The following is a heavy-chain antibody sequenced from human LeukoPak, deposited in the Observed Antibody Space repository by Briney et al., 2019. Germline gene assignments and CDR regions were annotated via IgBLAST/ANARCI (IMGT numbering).Heavy chain of an antibody. V-gene: IGHV1-18*01. CDR3: ARDGLEYYYDSSGYYFSDY. J-gene: IGHJ4*02. D-gene: IGHD3-22*01. CDR2: ISAYNGNT. Sequence: ASVKVSCKASGYTFTSYGISWVRQAPGQGREGMGWISAYNGNTNYTQKLQGRVTITTDTSTSTAYMELRSLRSDDTAVYYCARDGLEYYYDSSGYYFSDYWGQGTLVTVSS. CDR1: GYTFTSYG.